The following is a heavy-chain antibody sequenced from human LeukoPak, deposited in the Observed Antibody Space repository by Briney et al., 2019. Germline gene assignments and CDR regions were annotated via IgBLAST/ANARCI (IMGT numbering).Heavy chain of an antibody. CDR2: ISGSGST. J-gene: IGHJ4*02. CDR1: GYIFNNYA. D-gene: IGHD2-2*01. V-gene: IGHV3-23*01. Sequence: PGGSLRLSCVASGYIFNNYAVSWVRQAPGKGLEWVSAISGSGSTYYADSVKGRFTISRDNFKNTGYLQMNSLRAEDTAVYYCVKGGQDCSPTTCYYDWGQGTLVTVSS. CDR3: VKGGQDCSPTTCYYD.